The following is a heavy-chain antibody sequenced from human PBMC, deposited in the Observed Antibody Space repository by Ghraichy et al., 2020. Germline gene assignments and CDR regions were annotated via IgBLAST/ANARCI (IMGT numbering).Heavy chain of an antibody. CDR2: INAGNGHT. V-gene: IGHV1-3*01. Sequence: ASVKVSCKASGYTFTSYAMHWVRQAPGQRLEWMGWINAGNGHTKFSQKFQGRVTITRDTSASAAYMELSSLRSEDTAVYYCAREFNIAVATNAFDIWGQGTMVTVSS. J-gene: IGHJ3*02. CDR1: GYTFTSYA. CDR3: AREFNIAVATNAFDI. D-gene: IGHD6-19*01.